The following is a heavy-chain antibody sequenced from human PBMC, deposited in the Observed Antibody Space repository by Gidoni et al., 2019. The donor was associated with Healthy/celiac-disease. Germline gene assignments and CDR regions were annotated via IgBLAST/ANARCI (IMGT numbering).Heavy chain of an antibody. D-gene: IGHD5-12*01. CDR1: GGSISSSSYY. J-gene: IGHJ4*02. V-gene: IGHV4-39*01. CDR3: AGTIVATIWWGTFGVYYFDY. Sequence: QLQLQEPGPGLVKPSETLSLTCTVSGGSISSSSYYWGWIRQPPGKGLEWIGSIYDSGSTDYIPSLKSRVTISVDTSKNQFSLKLSSVTAADTAVYYCAGTIVATIWWGTFGVYYFDYWGQGTLVTVSS. CDR2: IYDSGST.